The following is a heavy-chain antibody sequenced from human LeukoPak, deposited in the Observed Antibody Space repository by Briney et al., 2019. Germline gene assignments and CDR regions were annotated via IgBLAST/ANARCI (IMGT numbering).Heavy chain of an antibody. CDR3: ARQGYGGRSRGAADY. V-gene: IGHV1-18*01. J-gene: IGHJ4*02. Sequence: ASVKVSCKASGYTFTSYGISWVRQAPGQGLEWMGWISANTGNRNYALKLQDRVSMTTHTSTSTAYMELRSLRSDDTAVYYCARQGYGGRSRGAADYWGQGTLVTVSS. CDR1: GYTFTSYG. D-gene: IGHD4-23*01. CDR2: ISANTGNR.